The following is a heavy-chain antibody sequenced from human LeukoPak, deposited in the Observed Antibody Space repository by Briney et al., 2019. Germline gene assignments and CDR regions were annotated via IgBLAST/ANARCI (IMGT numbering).Heavy chain of an antibody. J-gene: IGHJ5*02. Sequence: ASVKISCKASGYSFIDYYIHWVQQAPGKGLEWVGRVDPEYGETMYAEKFQGRVTMIADTSSDTAYMELTSLRLEDTAVYYCTTDPDISVVLGVDPWGQGTPVIVSS. CDR3: TTDPDISVVLGVDP. CDR1: GYSFIDYY. CDR2: VDPEYGET. D-gene: IGHD2-15*01. V-gene: IGHV1-69-2*01.